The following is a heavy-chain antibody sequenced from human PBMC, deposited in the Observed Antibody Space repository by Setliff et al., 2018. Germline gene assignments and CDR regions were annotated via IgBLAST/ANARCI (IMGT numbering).Heavy chain of an antibody. CDR2: ISYGGST. D-gene: IGHD2-21*02. CDR1: NGSISTQY. J-gene: IGHJ3*02. CDR3: ARHNLHGTATTFAFDI. V-gene: IGHV4-59*08. Sequence: SETLSLTCTVSNGSISTQYWSWIRQPPGKGLEWIGYISYGGSTDYSPSLESRVTISLDTSKNQFSLKLSSVTAADTAVYYCARHNLHGTATTFAFDIWGQGTMVTVSS.